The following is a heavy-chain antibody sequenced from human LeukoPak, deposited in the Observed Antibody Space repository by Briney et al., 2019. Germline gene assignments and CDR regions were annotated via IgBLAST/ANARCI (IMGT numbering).Heavy chain of an antibody. Sequence: SETLSLTCTVSGGSISSSSYYWGWIRQPPGKGLEWIGAISYSGSTYYNPSLKSRVTISVATSKNQFSLKLSSVTAADTAVYYCARNQRGYSNNWYPFDYWGQGTLVTVSS. V-gene: IGHV4-39*07. D-gene: IGHD6-13*01. CDR3: ARNQRGYSNNWYPFDY. CDR1: GGSISSSSYY. J-gene: IGHJ4*02. CDR2: ISYSGST.